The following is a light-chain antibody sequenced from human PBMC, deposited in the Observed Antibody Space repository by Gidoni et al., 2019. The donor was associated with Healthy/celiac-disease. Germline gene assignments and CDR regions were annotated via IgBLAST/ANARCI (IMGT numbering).Light chain of an antibody. CDR3: QQYDNLLT. CDR1: QDISNY. Sequence: IQMTQSPSSLSASVGDRVTITCQASQDISNYLNWYQQKPGKAPKLRIYDASNLETRVPSRFSGSGSGTDFTFTISSLQPEDIATYYCQQYDNLLTFGGGTKVEIK. J-gene: IGKJ4*01. CDR2: DAS. V-gene: IGKV1-33*01.